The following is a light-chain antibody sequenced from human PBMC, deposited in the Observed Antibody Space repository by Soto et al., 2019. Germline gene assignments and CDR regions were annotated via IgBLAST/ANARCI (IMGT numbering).Light chain of an antibody. CDR1: QSISRS. Sequence: DIQMTQSPSTLSASVGDRVTITCRASQSISRSLAWYQQKPGKAPSLLIYDASSLEGGVPSRFSGSGFGTEFTLTITNLQPADFATYYCQQYSDFLLSFGPGTTVDF. CDR2: DAS. CDR3: QQYSDFLLS. J-gene: IGKJ3*01. V-gene: IGKV1-5*01.